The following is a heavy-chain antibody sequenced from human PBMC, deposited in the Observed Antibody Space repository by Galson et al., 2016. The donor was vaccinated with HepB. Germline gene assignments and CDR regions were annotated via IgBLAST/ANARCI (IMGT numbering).Heavy chain of an antibody. D-gene: IGHD6-6*01. Sequence: TLSLTCTVSGGSIGSSNYYWGWIRQPPGKGLEWIGSIYYSGSTYYTPSLTSRDSISVDTSKNQFSLKLSSVTAADTAVYYCARDSPLKDSSSSIVDYWGQGTLVTVSS. CDR2: IYYSGST. J-gene: IGHJ4*02. V-gene: IGHV4-39*07. CDR1: GGSIGSSNYY. CDR3: ARDSPLKDSSSSIVDY.